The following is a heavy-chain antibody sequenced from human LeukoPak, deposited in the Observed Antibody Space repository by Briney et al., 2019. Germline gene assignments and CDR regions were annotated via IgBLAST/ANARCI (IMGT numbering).Heavy chain of an antibody. CDR2: IKQDGSEK. CDR3: ARRVFYYDSYYYYHYMDV. D-gene: IGHD3-22*01. V-gene: IGHV3-7*01. CDR1: GFTFSSYW. Sequence: GGSLRLSCAASGFTFSSYWMSWVRQAPGKGLEWVANIKQDGSEKYYVDSVKGRFTISRDNAKNSLYLQMNSLRAEDTAVYYCARRVFYYDSYYYYHYMDVWGKGTTVTVSS. J-gene: IGHJ6*03.